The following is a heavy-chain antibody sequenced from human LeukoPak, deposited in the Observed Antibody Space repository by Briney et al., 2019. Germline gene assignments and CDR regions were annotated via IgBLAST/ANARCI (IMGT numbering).Heavy chain of an antibody. J-gene: IGHJ6*02. V-gene: IGHV4-39*01. CDR2: IYYGGST. CDR3: ARQDRSSGWYYYYGMDV. D-gene: IGHD6-19*01. CDR1: GFTFSSYSMN. Sequence: GSLRLSCAASGFTFSSYSMNWVRQAPGKGLEWIGSIYYGGSTYYNPSLKSRVTISVDTSKNQFSLKLSSVTAADTAVYYCARQDRSSGWYYYYGMDVWGQGTTVTVSS.